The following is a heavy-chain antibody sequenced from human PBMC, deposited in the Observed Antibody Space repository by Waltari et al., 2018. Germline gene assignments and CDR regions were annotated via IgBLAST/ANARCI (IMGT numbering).Heavy chain of an antibody. CDR2: IYYSGST. CDR3: ARHGHYDSSGYRMDV. V-gene: IGHV4-39*01. D-gene: IGHD3-22*01. Sequence: QLQLQESGPGLVKPSETLSLTCTVSGGSISSSSYYWGWIRQPPGKGLEWIGSIYYSGSTYYNPSLKSRVTISVDTSKNQFSLKLSSVTAADTAVYYCARHGHYDSSGYRMDVWGKGTTVTVSS. J-gene: IGHJ6*04. CDR1: GGSISSSSYY.